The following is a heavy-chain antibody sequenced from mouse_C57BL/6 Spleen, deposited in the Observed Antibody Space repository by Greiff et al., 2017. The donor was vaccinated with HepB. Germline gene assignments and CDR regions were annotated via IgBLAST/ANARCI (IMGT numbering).Heavy chain of an antibody. Sequence: EVKLMESGGGLVKPGGSLKLSCAASGFTFSSYAMSWVRQTPEKRLEWVATISDGGSYTYYPDNVKGRFTISRDNAKNNLYLQMSHLKSEDTAMYNCARAPRYYYAMGYWGQEASVTVSS. CDR3: ARAPRYYYAMGY. CDR1: GFTFSSYA. J-gene: IGHJ4*01. V-gene: IGHV5-4*03. CDR2: ISDGGSYT.